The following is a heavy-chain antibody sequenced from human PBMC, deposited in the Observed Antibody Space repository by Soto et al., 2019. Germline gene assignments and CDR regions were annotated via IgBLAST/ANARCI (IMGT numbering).Heavy chain of an antibody. V-gene: IGHV4-30-2*01. CDR3: ARINFDYYDSSGYSRWFDP. Sequence: QLQLQESGSGLVKPSQTLSLTCAVSGGSISSGGYSWSWIRQPPGKGLEWIGYIYHSGSTYYNPSLKPGVIISVHRSKNPFSLKLSSVTAADTAVYYCARINFDYYDSSGYSRWFDPWGQGTLVTVSS. J-gene: IGHJ5*02. CDR1: GGSISSGGYS. D-gene: IGHD3-22*01. CDR2: IYHSGST.